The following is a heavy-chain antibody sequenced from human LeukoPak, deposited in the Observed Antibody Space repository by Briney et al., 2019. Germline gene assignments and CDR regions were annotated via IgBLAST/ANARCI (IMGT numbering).Heavy chain of an antibody. CDR1: GFTFSSYA. J-gene: IGHJ6*02. D-gene: IGHD1-26*01. V-gene: IGHV3-23*01. CDR2: ISGSGGRT. CDR3: SRGLQWELLEGGYSYCMDV. Sequence: GWSLTLSCAGSGFTFSSYAMSWVRQAAGRGLDGVSAISGSGGRTYYAGSVNGRFTISRDNSKNTLYLQMNSLRAAATAVYYCSRGLQWELLEGGYSYCMDVWGQGTTVTVSS.